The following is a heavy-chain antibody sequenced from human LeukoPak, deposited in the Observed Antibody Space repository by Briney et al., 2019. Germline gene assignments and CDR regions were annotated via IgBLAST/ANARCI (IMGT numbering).Heavy chain of an antibody. V-gene: IGHV3-30-3*01. D-gene: IGHD3-22*01. CDR1: GFSFSYHA. J-gene: IGHJ6*02. Sequence: PGTSLRLSCTASGFSFSYHAMHWVRQTPGKDLEWVATILYDGSIEYYADSVNGRFIISRDNSRNTLYLQMNSLTGEDTAVFYCARPTSMIRMYGMDVWGQGTTVIVSS. CDR2: ILYDGSIE. CDR3: ARPTSMIRMYGMDV.